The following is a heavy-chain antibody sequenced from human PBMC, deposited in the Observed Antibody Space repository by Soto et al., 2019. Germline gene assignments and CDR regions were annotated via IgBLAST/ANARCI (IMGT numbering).Heavy chain of an antibody. V-gene: IGHV4-59*01. CDR3: ASTNIPTYYFDY. CDR2: IYYSGST. CDR1: GVSISSYC. D-gene: IGHD3-3*01. J-gene: IGHJ4*02. Sequence: PSETLSLTCTVSGVSISSYCWSWIRQPPGKGLEWIGYIYYSGSTNYNPSLKSRVTISVDTSKNQFSLKLSSVTAADTAVYYCASTNIPTYYFDYWGQGTLVTVSS.